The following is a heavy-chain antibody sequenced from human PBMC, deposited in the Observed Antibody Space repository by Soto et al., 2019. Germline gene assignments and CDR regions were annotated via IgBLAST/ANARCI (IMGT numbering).Heavy chain of an antibody. J-gene: IGHJ5*02. V-gene: IGHV3-7*03. CDR3: AREGDYYGSGSLSWFDP. CDR2: IKQDGSEK. CDR1: GFTFSNYW. Sequence: GGSLRLACAAPGFTFSNYWMSWVRQAPGKGLEWVANIKQDGSEKYYVDSVKGRFTISRDNAKNSLYLQMNSLRAEDTAVYYCAREGDYYGSGSLSWFDPWGQGTLVTVSS. D-gene: IGHD3-10*01.